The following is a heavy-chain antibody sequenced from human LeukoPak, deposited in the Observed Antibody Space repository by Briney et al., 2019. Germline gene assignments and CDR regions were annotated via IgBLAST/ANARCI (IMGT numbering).Heavy chain of an antibody. CDR2: ISYDGRIT. D-gene: IGHD3-9*01. J-gene: IGHJ4*02. V-gene: IGHV3-30*18. Sequence: GRSLRLSCAASGFTFSSYGMHWVRQAPAKGLEWVAVISYDGRITYYADSVKGRFTISRDNSKNTQYLQMNSLRAEDTAVYYCAKSYDILTGYTGVDYWGQGTLVTVSS. CDR1: GFTFSSYG. CDR3: AKSYDILTGYTGVDY.